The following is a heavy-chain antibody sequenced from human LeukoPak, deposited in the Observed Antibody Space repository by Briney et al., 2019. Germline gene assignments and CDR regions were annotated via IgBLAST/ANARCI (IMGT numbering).Heavy chain of an antibody. CDR2: INTDGSSA. CDR1: GFTFSTYW. CDR3: AELGITMIGGV. D-gene: IGHD3-10*02. J-gene: IGHJ6*04. V-gene: IGHV3-74*01. Sequence: GGSLRLSCAASGFTFSTYWMHWVRQAPGKGLVWVSRINTDGSSAGYADSVRGRFTMSRDNAKNTVYLQMNSLRAEDTAVYYCAELGITMIGGVWGKGTTVTISS.